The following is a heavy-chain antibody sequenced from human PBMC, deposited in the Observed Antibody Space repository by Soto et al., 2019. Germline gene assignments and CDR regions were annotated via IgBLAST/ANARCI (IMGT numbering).Heavy chain of an antibody. Sequence: ASVKVSCKTSGYTFSDYYIHWVRQAPGQGPEWLAWINPKSGGTNYAPLFRGRVTLTRDTSTSTVYMEMRGLRSDDTAVYYCVRPTATILYYFESWVQGTLVTVSS. CDR1: GYTFSDYY. J-gene: IGHJ4*01. CDR2: INPKSGGT. D-gene: IGHD2-15*01. CDR3: VRPTATILYYFES. V-gene: IGHV1-2*02.